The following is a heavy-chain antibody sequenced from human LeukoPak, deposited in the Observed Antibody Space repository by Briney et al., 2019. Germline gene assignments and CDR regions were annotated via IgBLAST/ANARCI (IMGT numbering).Heavy chain of an antibody. CDR3: ARDGHMASALYYFDY. V-gene: IGHV1-46*01. CDR1: GYTFTSYS. J-gene: IGHJ4*02. CDR2: INPSGGST. Sequence: ASVEVSCKASGYTFTSYSMHRVRQAPGQGLEWMGIINPSGGSTTYAQKFQGRVTMTRHTSTSTVYMELSSLRSEDTAVYYCARDGHMASALYYFDYWGQGTLVTVSS. D-gene: IGHD6-6*01.